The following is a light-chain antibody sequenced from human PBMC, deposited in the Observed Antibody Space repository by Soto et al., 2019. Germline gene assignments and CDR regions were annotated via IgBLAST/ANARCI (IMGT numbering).Light chain of an antibody. CDR2: DTS. Sequence: EIVVTQSPATLSVSPGERVTLSCRASQSVSSSLAWYQQRPGQAPRLLIYDTSTRAAGIAARFSGSGSGTEFTLTISSLQSEDSATYYCQQYDNLLFTFGPGTKVDVK. J-gene: IGKJ3*01. V-gene: IGKV3-15*01. CDR1: QSVSSS. CDR3: QQYDNLLFT.